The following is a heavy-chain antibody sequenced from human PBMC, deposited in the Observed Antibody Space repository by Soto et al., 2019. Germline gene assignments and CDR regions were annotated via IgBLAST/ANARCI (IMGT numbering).Heavy chain of an antibody. CDR3: ARETTATISHFDY. V-gene: IGHV1-46*01. D-gene: IGHD5-12*01. CDR2: INPSGGST. Sequence: SVNVSCKASGYTFTSYYMHWVRQAPGQGLEWMGIINPSGGSTSYAQKFQGRVTMTRDTSTSTVYMELSSLRSEDTAVYYCARETTATISHFDYWGQGTLVTVSS. J-gene: IGHJ4*02. CDR1: GYTFTSYY.